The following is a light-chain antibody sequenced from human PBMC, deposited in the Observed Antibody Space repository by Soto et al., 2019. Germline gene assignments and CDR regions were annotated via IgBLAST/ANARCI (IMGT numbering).Light chain of an antibody. CDR2: GAS. CDR3: HQYNSYSPT. J-gene: IGKJ2*01. Sequence: DIQMTQSPSTLSASVGDRVTITCRASQSISNWLAWYQQKPGKAPKLLIYGASTLESGVPSRFSGSGSATEFTLTISSLQPDDFATYYCHQYNSYSPTFGQGTKLEIK. CDR1: QSISNW. V-gene: IGKV1-5*01.